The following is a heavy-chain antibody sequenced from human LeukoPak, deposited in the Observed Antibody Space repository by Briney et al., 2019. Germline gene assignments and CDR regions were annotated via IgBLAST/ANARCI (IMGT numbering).Heavy chain of an antibody. CDR2: ISNSGNTI. CDR3: ARGAGSYPFFDY. Sequence: GGSLRLSCAASGFTFGIYEMNWVRQAPGKGPEGISYISNSGNTIYYGDSVKGRFTISGDNAKNSLYLQMDSPRAEDTAIYYCARGAGSYPFFDYWGQGTLVTVSS. J-gene: IGHJ4*02. V-gene: IGHV3-48*03. D-gene: IGHD1-26*01. CDR1: GFTFGIYE.